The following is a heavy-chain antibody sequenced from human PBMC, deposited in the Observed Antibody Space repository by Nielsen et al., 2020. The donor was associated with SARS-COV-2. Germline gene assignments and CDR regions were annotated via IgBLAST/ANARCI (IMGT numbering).Heavy chain of an antibody. CDR2: ISTSSRTI. J-gene: IGHJ6*02. CDR1: GFTFSSYS. D-gene: IGHD3-10*01. Sequence: GESLKISCAASGFTFSSYSMNWVRQAPGKGLDWVSYISTSSRTIYYADSVKGRFTISRDNAKNSLYLLMNSLRAEDTAVYYCARVITDGNYYYYYGMDVWGQGTTVTVSS. CDR3: ARVITDGNYYYYYGMDV. V-gene: IGHV3-48*01.